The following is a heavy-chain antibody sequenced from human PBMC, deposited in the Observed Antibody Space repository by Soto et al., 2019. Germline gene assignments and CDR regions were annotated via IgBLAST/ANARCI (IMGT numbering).Heavy chain of an antibody. V-gene: IGHV1-69*01. D-gene: IGHD2-2*01. J-gene: IGHJ6*02. Sequence: QVQLVQSGAEMKTPGSSVKVSCKTSGGVFSSNAISWVRQAPGQGLEWMGGIIPIISTTNSAQKFHGRVTITADESTSTVYMELSSLRSEDTAVYYCAGGGQEWRAQPVAMGYYYGLDVWGQGTTVIVSS. CDR2: IIPIISTT. CDR3: AGGGQEWRAQPVAMGYYYGLDV. CDR1: GGVFSSNA.